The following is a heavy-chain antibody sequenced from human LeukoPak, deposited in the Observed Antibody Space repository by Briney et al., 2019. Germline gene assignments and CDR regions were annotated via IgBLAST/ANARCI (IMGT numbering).Heavy chain of an antibody. V-gene: IGHV4-59*08. CDR1: GGSISSYY. CDR3: ARVPGVYYDTLIGFGSGWFDP. CDR2: IYYSGST. Sequence: KPSETLSLTCTVSGGSISSYYWSWIRQPPGKGLEWIGYIYYSGSTNYNPSLKSRVIMSVDTSKNQFSLKLRSVTAADTAVFYCARVPGVYYDTLIGFGSGWFDPWGQGTLVTVSS. D-gene: IGHD3-9*01. J-gene: IGHJ5*02.